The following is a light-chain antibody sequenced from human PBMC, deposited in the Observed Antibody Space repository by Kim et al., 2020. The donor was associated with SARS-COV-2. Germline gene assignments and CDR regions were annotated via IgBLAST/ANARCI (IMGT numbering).Light chain of an antibody. CDR3: QQYSSDFYT. Sequence: SASVGARVTITCRASQTISTWLAWYQQKPGTAPNLLIYKASNLRSGVPSRFSASGSGTEFTLTINSLQPDDFATYYCQQYSSDFYTFGQGTKLEI. CDR1: QTISTW. J-gene: IGKJ2*01. CDR2: KAS. V-gene: IGKV1-5*03.